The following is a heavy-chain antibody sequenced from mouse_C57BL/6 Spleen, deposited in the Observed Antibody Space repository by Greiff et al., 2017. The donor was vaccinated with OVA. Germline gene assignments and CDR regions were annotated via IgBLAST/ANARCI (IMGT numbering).Heavy chain of an antibody. D-gene: IGHD1-1*01. CDR1: GFTFSSYA. V-gene: IGHV5-4*01. Sequence: EVQLVESGGGLVKPGGSLKLSCAASGFTFSSYAMSWVRQTPEKRLEWVATISDGGSYTYYPANVKGRFTISRDKAKNNLYLQKSHLKSEDTTMYYCAGDEVYYCGSSSYYCGYWGQGTTLTVSS. J-gene: IGHJ2*01. CDR3: AGDEVYYCGSSSYYCGY. CDR2: ISDGGSYT.